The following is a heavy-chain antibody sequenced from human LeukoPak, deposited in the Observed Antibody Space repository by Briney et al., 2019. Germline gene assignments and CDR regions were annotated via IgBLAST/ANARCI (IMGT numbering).Heavy chain of an antibody. CDR1: GFTFSTYN. J-gene: IGHJ4*01. V-gene: IGHV3-48*01. CDR3: ARDLIRTITFEY. Sequence: PGGSLRLSCAASGFTFSTYNMNWVRQAPGKGLEWLSYISGRSTTIYYADSVKGRFTISRDNAKNSLYLQMNSLTAADTAVYYCARDLIRTITFEYWGHGTLVTVSS. D-gene: IGHD1/OR15-1a*01. CDR2: ISGRSTTI.